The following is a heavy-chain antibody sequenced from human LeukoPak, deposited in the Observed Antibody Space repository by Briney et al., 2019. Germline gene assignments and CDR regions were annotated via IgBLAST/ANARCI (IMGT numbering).Heavy chain of an antibody. D-gene: IGHD3-22*01. Sequence: SETLSLTCAVYGGSFSGYYWSWIRQPPGKGLEWIGEINHSGSTNYNPSLKGRVTISVDTSKNQFSLKLSSVTAADTAVYYCAREDSSGYYLYWGQGTLVTVSS. CDR1: GGSFSGYY. CDR2: INHSGST. J-gene: IGHJ4*02. V-gene: IGHV4-34*01. CDR3: AREDSSGYYLY.